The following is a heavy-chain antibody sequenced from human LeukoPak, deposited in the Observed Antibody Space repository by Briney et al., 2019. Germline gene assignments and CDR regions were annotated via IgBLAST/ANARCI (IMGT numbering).Heavy chain of an antibody. CDR2: ISSSSSYI. D-gene: IGHD3-10*02. CDR3: AELGITMIGGV. CDR1: GFTFSSYS. J-gene: IGHJ6*04. V-gene: IGHV3-21*01. Sequence: NTGGSLRLSCAASGFTFSSYSMNWVRQAPGKGLEWVSSISSSSSYIYYADSVKGRFTISRDNAKNSLYLHMNSLRAEDTAVYYCAELGITMIGGVWGKGTTVTISS.